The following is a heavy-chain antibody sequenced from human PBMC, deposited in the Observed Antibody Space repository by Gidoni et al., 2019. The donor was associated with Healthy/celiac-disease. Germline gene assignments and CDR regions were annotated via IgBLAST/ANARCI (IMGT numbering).Heavy chain of an antibody. CDR1: GISFSSYA. Sequence: EVQLLASGGGLVQPGGSLRLSCAASGISFSSYAMSWVRQAPGKGLEWVSAISGSGGSTYYADSVKGRFTISRDNSKNTLYLQMNSLRAEDTAVYYCAKSGSGSYYRGFFDYWGQGTLVTVSS. V-gene: IGHV3-23*01. CDR3: AKSGSGSYYRGFFDY. D-gene: IGHD3-10*01. CDR2: ISGSGGST. J-gene: IGHJ4*02.